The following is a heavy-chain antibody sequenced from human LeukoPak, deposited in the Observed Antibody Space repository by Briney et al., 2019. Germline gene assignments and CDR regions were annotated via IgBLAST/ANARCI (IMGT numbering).Heavy chain of an antibody. Sequence: GGSLRLSCAASGCTVSSNYMSWVRQAPAKGLEWVSVMYSSGSTYYADSVKCRFTISRDNSKHTLYLQMNSLRAEDTAVYYCARDKASMGDAFDIWGQGTMVTVSS. J-gene: IGHJ3*02. CDR2: MYSSGST. V-gene: IGHV3-53*01. CDR3: ARDKASMGDAFDI. D-gene: IGHD6-6*01. CDR1: GCTVSSNY.